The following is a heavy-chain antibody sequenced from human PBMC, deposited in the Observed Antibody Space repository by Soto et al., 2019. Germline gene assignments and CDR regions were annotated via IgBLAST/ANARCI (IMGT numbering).Heavy chain of an antibody. CDR3: ARAGGLGAVAVDY. CDR2: LYHSGT. J-gene: IGHJ4*02. CDR1: GGSISSGGYS. Sequence: QLQLQESGSGLVKPSQTLSLTCAVSGGSISSGGYSWSWIRQPPGKGLEWIGYLYHSGTYYNPSLNSRVTISVDRSKNQFSLKLSSVTAADTAVYYCARAGGLGAVAVDYWGQGTLVTVSS. V-gene: IGHV4-30-2*01. D-gene: IGHD6-19*01.